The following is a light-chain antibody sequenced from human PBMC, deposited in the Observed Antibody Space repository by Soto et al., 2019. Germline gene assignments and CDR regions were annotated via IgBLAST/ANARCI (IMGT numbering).Light chain of an antibody. Sequence: DIQMTQSPSSLSASVGDRVTITCQASQDIRSYLNWYQHKPGKAPELLIYDASNLQTGVPSRFSGTGSGTDFNFTITSLQPEDVATYYCQQYDDLIPLTFGPGSKVHIK. J-gene: IGKJ3*01. CDR3: QQYDDLIPLT. CDR1: QDIRSY. V-gene: IGKV1-33*01. CDR2: DAS.